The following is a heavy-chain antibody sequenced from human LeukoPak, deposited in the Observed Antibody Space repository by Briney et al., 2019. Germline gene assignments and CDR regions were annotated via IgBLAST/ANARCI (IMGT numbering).Heavy chain of an antibody. CDR1: GGTFSSYG. CDR3: ARGRGREYYYYMDV. J-gene: IGHJ6*03. CDR2: IIPIFGTA. Sequence: SVKVSCKASGGTFSSYGISWVRQAPGQGLEWMGGIIPIFGTANYAQKLQGRVTITADKSTSTAYMELSSLRSEDTAVYYCARGRGREYYYYMDVWGKGTTVTVSS. V-gene: IGHV1-69*06. D-gene: IGHD3-10*01.